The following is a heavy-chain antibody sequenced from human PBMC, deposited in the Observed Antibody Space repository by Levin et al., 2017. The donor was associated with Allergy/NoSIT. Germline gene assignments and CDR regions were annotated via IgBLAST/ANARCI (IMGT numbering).Heavy chain of an antibody. CDR1: GFIFSSYA. CDR2: LTGSGTST. CDR3: AKGPVFGPNDPFDV. J-gene: IGHJ3*01. V-gene: IGHV3-23*01. Sequence: GGSLRLSCAASGFIFSSYAMTWVRQAPGKGLEWVSSLTGSGTSTYYVDSVKGRFTIFRDNSKNTLYLQMNSLRAEDTAIYYCAKGPVFGPNDPFDVWGQGTMVTVSS. D-gene: IGHD3-10*01.